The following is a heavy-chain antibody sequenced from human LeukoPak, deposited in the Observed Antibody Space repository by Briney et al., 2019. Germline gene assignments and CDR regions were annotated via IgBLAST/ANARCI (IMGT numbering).Heavy chain of an antibody. D-gene: IGHD3-22*01. Sequence: ASVKVSCKVSGYTLTGLSMHWVRQAPGKGLEWMGGFDPEDGETIYAQKFQGRVTMTEDTSTDTAYMELSSLRSEDTAVYYCATRSGYYYYFDYWGQGTLVTVSS. V-gene: IGHV1-24*01. CDR3: ATRSGYYYYFDY. CDR2: FDPEDGET. J-gene: IGHJ4*02. CDR1: GYTLTGLS.